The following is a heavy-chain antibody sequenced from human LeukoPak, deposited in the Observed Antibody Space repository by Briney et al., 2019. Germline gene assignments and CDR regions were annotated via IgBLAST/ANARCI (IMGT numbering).Heavy chain of an antibody. J-gene: IGHJ6*03. CDR2: TNGAGAST. D-gene: IGHD2-2*01. CDR3: GRVYCSTTSCYDYYDYYMDV. V-gene: IGHV3-20*04. Sequence: PGGSLRFSCEASGFRFDDYGMTWVRQVPGKGLEWVSGTNGAGASTGYADSVKGRFTISRDNVKNFLYLQMNSLRVEDTALYFCGRVYCSTTSCYDYYDYYMDVWGKGTTVTVSS. CDR1: GFRFDDYG.